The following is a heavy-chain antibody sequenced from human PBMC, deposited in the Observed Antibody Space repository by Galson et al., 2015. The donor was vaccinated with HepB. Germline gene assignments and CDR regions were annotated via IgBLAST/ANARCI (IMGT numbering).Heavy chain of an antibody. D-gene: IGHD4-11*01. Sequence: ETLSLTCSVSGGSIISSTYYWGWIRQPPGRGLEWVGSFVYSGSTYYNPSLKSRVTVSVDTSRNQFSLKVSSLTAADTAVYYCTRSCDYSSSCYWGQGTRVTVSS. J-gene: IGHJ4*02. CDR3: TRSCDYSSSCY. CDR2: FVYSGST. V-gene: IGHV4-39*07. CDR1: GGSIISSTYY.